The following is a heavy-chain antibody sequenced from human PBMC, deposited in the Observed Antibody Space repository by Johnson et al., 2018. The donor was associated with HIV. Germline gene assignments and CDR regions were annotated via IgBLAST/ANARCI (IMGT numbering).Heavy chain of an antibody. V-gene: IGHV3-30-3*01. J-gene: IGHJ3*02. CDR3: AREGLLIAAAGAFDI. D-gene: IGHD6-13*01. CDR1: GFTFSSYA. Sequence: QVQLVESGGGVVQPGRSLRLSCAASGFTFSSYAMHWVRQAPGEGLEWVAVISYDGSNKYYADSVKGRFTISRDNSKNTLYLQMNSLRAEDTAVYYCAREGLLIAAAGAFDIWGQGTMVTVSS. CDR2: ISYDGSNK.